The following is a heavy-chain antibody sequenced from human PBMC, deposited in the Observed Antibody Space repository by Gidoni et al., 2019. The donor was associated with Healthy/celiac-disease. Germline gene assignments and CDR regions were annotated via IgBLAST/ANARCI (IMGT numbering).Heavy chain of an antibody. J-gene: IGHJ6*03. D-gene: IGHD4-4*01. V-gene: IGHV1-18*01. CDR1: GYTFTSYG. CDR2: ISAYNGNT. Sequence: QVQLVQSGAEVKKPGASVKVSCKASGYTFTSYGISWVRQAPGHGLEWMGWISAYNGNTNYAQKLQGRVTMTTDTSTSTAYMELRSLRSDDTAVYYCARVNRGMTTVTQYRRERYGSGKPNSKGNYYYYMDVWGKGTTVTVSS. CDR3: ARVNRGMTTVTQYRRERYGSGKPNSKGNYYYYMDV.